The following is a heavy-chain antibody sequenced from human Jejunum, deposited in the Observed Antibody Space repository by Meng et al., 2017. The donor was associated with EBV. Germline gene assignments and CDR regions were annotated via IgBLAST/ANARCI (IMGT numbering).Heavy chain of an antibody. CDR2: YYNSGST. D-gene: IGHD1-26*01. J-gene: IGHJ4*02. CDR1: GGSISSSSYY. V-gene: IGHV4-39*01. Sequence: LQLQETGPRLVKPSHPLPLPCTAAGGSISSSSYYWGWIRQPPGKGLEWIGTYYNSGSTYYTPSLKSRVTISVDTSKNQFSLKLISVTAADTAAYYCARQGPSGRTFDYWGQGTLVTVSS. CDR3: ARQGPSGRTFDY.